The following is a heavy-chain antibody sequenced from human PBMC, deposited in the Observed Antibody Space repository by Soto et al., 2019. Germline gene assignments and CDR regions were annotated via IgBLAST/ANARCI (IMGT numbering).Heavy chain of an antibody. CDR3: ARSTDPLGELSFGMDV. CDR1: GFSLSTSGMC. Sequence: SGPTLVKPTQTLTLTCTFSGFSLSTSGMCVSWIRQPPGKALEWLALIDWDDDKYYSTSLKTRLTISKDTSKNQVVLTMTNMDPVDTATYYCARSTDPLGELSFGMDVWGQGTTVTVSS. CDR2: IDWDDDK. D-gene: IGHD3-16*02. J-gene: IGHJ6*02. V-gene: IGHV2-70*01.